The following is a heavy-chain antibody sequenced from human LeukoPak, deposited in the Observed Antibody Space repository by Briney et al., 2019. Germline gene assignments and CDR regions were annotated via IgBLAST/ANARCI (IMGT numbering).Heavy chain of an antibody. J-gene: IGHJ4*02. CDR3: ARDPNSGWYMAYFDY. V-gene: IGHV3-7*03. CDR1: GFTFSSYW. Sequence: GGSLRLSCAASGFTFSSYWMSWVRQAPGKGLEWVANIKKDGSEKYYVDSVKGRFTISRDNAKSSLYLQMNSLRAEDTAVYYCARDPNSGWYMAYFDYWGQGTLVTVSS. D-gene: IGHD6-19*01. CDR2: IKKDGSEK.